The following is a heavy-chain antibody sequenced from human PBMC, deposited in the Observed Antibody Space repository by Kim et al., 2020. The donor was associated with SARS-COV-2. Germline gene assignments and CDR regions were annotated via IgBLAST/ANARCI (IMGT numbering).Heavy chain of an antibody. D-gene: IGHD3-22*01. CDR3: AKGRSSGYYYTSFDY. V-gene: IGHV3-30*18. J-gene: IGHJ4*02. Sequence: GGSLRLSCAASGFTFSSYGMHWVRQAPGKGLEWVAVISYDGSNKYYADSVKGRFTISRDNSKNTLYVQMNSLRPEDTAVYYCAKGRSSGYYYTSFDYWGQGTLVTVSS. CDR1: GFTFSSYG. CDR2: ISYDGSNK.